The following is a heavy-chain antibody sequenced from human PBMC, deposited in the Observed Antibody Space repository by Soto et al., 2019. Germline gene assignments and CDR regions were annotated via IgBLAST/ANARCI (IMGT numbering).Heavy chain of an antibody. CDR3: ARDPLGYCSGGSCYSEVY. CDR1: GFTFSSYA. D-gene: IGHD2-15*01. J-gene: IGHJ4*02. Sequence: QVQLVESGGGVVQPGRSLRLSCAASGFTFSSYAMHWVRQAPGKGLEWVAVISYDGSNKYYADSVKGRFTISRDNSKNTXXLQMNSLRAEDTAVYYCARDPLGYCSGGSCYSEVYWGQGTLVTVSS. V-gene: IGHV3-30-3*01. CDR2: ISYDGSNK.